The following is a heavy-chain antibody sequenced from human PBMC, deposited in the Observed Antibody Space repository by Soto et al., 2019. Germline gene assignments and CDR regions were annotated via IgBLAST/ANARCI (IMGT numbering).Heavy chain of an antibody. V-gene: IGHV3-30*04. J-gene: IGHJ4*02. D-gene: IGHD2-15*01. CDR3: ARQVVGLVY. CDR1: GFTFSIYV. CDR2: ISKDGINE. Sequence: GGSLRLSCAASGFTFSIYVMHWVRQAPGKGLEWVAAISKDGINEFYTDSVKGRFTISRDNSKNTLYLQMQSLGTEDTAVYYCARQVVGLVYWGQGTLVTVSS.